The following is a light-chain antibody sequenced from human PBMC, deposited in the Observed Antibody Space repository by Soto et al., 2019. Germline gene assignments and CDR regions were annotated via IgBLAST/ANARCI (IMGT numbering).Light chain of an antibody. CDR1: SSNIGSHYD. V-gene: IGLV1-40*01. CDR2: GNF. Sequence: QSVLTQPPSVSGAPVQRVTISCTGSSSNIGSHYDVHWYQQLPGAAPRLLIYGNFKRPSGVPDRFSGSKSDTSASLAITGLQAEDEADYYCQSYDSSLSGYVFGTGTKVTVL. CDR3: QSYDSSLSGYV. J-gene: IGLJ1*01.